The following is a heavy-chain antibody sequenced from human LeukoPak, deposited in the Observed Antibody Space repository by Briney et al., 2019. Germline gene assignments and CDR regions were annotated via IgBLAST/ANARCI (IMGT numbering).Heavy chain of an antibody. CDR2: INPSGGST. Sequence: ASVKVSCKASGYTFTSYGISWVRQAPGQGLEWMGIINPSGGSTSYAQKFQGRVTMTRDMSTSTVYMELSSLRSEDTAVYYCARDRGYTADYWGQGTLVTVSS. J-gene: IGHJ4*02. CDR3: ARDRGYTADY. CDR1: GYTFTSYG. D-gene: IGHD6-13*01. V-gene: IGHV1-46*01.